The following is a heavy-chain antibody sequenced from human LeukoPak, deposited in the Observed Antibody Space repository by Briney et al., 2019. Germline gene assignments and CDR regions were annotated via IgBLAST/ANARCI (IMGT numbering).Heavy chain of an antibody. J-gene: IGHJ4*02. CDR3: AREVRTGYCSGGSCLDFDY. CDR1: GGSTNDYY. V-gene: IGHV4-4*09. CDR2: IYTDGST. Sequence: SETLSLTCSVSGGSTNDYYWNWVRQPPGRGLEWIGYIYTDGSTYYNPSLKSRVTISVVTSKNQFSLKLSSVTAADTAVYYCAREVRTGYCSGGSCLDFDYWGQGTLVTVSS. D-gene: IGHD2-15*01.